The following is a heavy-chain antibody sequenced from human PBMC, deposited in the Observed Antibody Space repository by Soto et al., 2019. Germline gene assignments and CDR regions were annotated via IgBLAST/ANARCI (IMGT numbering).Heavy chain of an antibody. J-gene: IGHJ3*02. CDR1: GFTFSSYG. CDR2: IWYDGSNK. Sequence: QVQLVESGGGVVQPGRSLRLSCATSGFTFSSYGMHWVRQAPGKGLEWVAVIWYDGSNKLYADSVKGRFAISRDNSKNTLYLQMNSLRAEDKAVYYCASNVIDAFDIWGQGTMVTVSS. V-gene: IGHV3-33*01. CDR3: ASNVIDAFDI.